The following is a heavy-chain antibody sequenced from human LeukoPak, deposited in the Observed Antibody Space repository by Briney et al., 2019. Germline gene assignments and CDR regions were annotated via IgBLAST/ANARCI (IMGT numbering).Heavy chain of an antibody. V-gene: IGHV4-34*01. CDR3: ATYGGDWKFAS. J-gene: IGHJ4*02. CDR2: ITYRGSP. D-gene: IGHD2-21*02. Sequence: SDTLSLTCGASDGSLDIYYWMFVRQPPGKGLQWIGEITYRGSPYYHPPLNSRATISIDASQRHVSLTLRSVTAADTAVYYCATYGGDWKFASLSQLTLVTVTS. CDR1: DGSLDIYY.